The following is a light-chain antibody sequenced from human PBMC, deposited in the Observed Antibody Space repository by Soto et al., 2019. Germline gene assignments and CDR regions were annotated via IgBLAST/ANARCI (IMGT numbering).Light chain of an antibody. Sequence: EIVLTQSPGTLSLSPGERATLSCRARQSVSSSYLAWYQQKPGQAPRLLIYGASSRATGIPDRFSGSGSGTDFTLTISRLEPEDFAVYYCQQYGSSPVFGQGTKLENK. CDR1: QSVSSSY. J-gene: IGKJ2*01. V-gene: IGKV3-20*01. CDR3: QQYGSSPV. CDR2: GAS.